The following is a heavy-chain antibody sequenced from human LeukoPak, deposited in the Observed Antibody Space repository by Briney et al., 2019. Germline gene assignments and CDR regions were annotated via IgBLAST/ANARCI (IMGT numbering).Heavy chain of an antibody. D-gene: IGHD2-15*01. CDR3: ARRIPGLTPHIDY. Sequence: GGSLRLSCAASGFTFSSYWMSWVRQAPGKGLEWVANIKQDGSEKYYVDSVKGRFTISRGNAKNSLYLQMNSLRAEDTAVYYCARRIPGLTPHIDYWGQGTLVTVSS. CDR1: GFTFSSYW. CDR2: IKQDGSEK. J-gene: IGHJ4*02. V-gene: IGHV3-7*01.